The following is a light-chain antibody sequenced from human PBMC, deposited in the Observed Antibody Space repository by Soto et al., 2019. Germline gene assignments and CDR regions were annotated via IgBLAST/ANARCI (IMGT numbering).Light chain of an antibody. V-gene: IGKV1-5*03. CDR3: QQYDNSSA. CDR2: RAS. J-gene: IGKJ1*01. CDR1: HPISSW. Sequence: DIQMTQSPSTLSASVGDRVTITCRASHPISSWLAWYQHKPGKAPKLLIYRASIPESGVPSRFSGSGSGIEFTLTITSLQPDDFATYYCQQYDNSSAFGQGTKVDIK.